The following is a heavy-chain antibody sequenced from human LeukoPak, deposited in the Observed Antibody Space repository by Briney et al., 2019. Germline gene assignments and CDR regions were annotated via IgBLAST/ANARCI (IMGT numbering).Heavy chain of an antibody. J-gene: IGHJ4*02. CDR3: ARAEGQTFDY. Sequence: SETLSLTCSVSGGSISSYYWSWIRQPPGKGLEWIGCIYYSGSTNYNPSLKSRVTISVDTSKNQFSLKLSSVTAADTAVYYCARAEGQTFDYWGQGTLVTVFS. CDR2: IYYSGST. V-gene: IGHV4-59*01. CDR1: GGSISSYY.